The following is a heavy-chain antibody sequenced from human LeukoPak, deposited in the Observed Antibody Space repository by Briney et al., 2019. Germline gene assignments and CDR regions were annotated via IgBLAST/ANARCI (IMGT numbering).Heavy chain of an antibody. Sequence: GGSLRLSCSASGFTFSSYAMHWVRQAPGKGLEYVSAISSNGGSTYYADSVKGRFTISRDNSKNTLYLQMNSLRAEDTAVYYCAKVTGVSGWNSDSWGQGTRVTVSS. V-gene: IGHV3-64*04. J-gene: IGHJ4*02. CDR3: AKVTGVSGWNSDS. D-gene: IGHD6-19*01. CDR2: ISSNGGST. CDR1: GFTFSSYA.